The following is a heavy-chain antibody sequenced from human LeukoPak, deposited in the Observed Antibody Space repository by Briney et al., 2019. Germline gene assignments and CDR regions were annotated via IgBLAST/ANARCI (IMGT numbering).Heavy chain of an antibody. Sequence: GGSLRLSCAASGFTFSSYSMNWVSQAPGKGLEWVSYISSSSSTIYYADSVKGRFTISRDNAKNSLYLQMNSLRAEDSAVYYCARGRFTFGGVFDYWGQGTLVTVSS. V-gene: IGHV3-48*01. J-gene: IGHJ4*02. CDR2: ISSSSSTI. CDR1: GFTFSSYS. D-gene: IGHD3-16*01. CDR3: ARGRFTFGGVFDY.